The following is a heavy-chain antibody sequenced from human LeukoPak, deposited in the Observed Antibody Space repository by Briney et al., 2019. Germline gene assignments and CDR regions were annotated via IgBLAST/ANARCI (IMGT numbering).Heavy chain of an antibody. Sequence: GGSLRLSCAASGFTFSSYSMNWVRQAPGKGLEWVSSISSSSSYIYYADSVKGRFTISRDNAKNSLYLQMNSLRAEDTAVYYCARYVDYYYYMDVWGKGTTVTVSS. CDR1: GFTFSSYS. J-gene: IGHJ6*03. D-gene: IGHD3-10*02. CDR2: ISSSSSYI. CDR3: ARYVDYYYYMDV. V-gene: IGHV3-21*01.